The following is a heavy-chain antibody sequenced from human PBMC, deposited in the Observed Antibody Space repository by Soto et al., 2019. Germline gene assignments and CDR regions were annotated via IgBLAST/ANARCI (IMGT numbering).Heavy chain of an antibody. D-gene: IGHD2-2*01. CDR1: GYSFMKYG. CDR2: ISPYSGYT. J-gene: IGHJ4*02. V-gene: IGHV1-18*01. Sequence: GASVKVSCKGFGYSFMKYGINWVRQAPGQGLEWVGWISPYSGYTHSAQKFHGRLTLTTDTAACTAYMELRILRSADTALYYCAREASVLIPAAQPSRFDSWGQGTLVTVSS. CDR3: AREASVLIPAAQPSRFDS.